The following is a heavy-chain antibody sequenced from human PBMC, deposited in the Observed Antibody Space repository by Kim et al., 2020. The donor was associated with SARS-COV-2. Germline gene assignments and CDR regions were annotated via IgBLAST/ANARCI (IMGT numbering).Heavy chain of an antibody. Sequence: SVKVSCKASGGTFSSYAISWVRQAPGQGLEWMGGIIPIFGTANYAQKFQGRVTITADESTSTAYMELGSLRSEDTAVYYCAREYCSSTSCHNYYYYGMDVWGQGTTVTVSS. D-gene: IGHD2-2*02. CDR2: IIPIFGTA. CDR3: AREYCSSTSCHNYYYYGMDV. CDR1: GGTFSSYA. J-gene: IGHJ6*02. V-gene: IGHV1-69*13.